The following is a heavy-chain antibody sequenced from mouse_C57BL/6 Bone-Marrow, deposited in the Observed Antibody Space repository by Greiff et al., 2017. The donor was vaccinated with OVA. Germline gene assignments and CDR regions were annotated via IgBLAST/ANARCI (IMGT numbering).Heavy chain of an antibody. Sequence: EVKLVESGPGLVKPSQSLSLTCSVTGYSITSGYYWNWIRQFPGNKLEWMGYISYDGSNNYNPSLKNRISITRDTSKNQFFLKLNSVTTEDTATYYCARGAAFYYDYRYAMDYWGQGTSVTVSS. CDR1: GYSITSGYY. CDR3: ARGAAFYYDYRYAMDY. J-gene: IGHJ4*01. D-gene: IGHD2-4*01. CDR2: ISYDGSN. V-gene: IGHV3-6*01.